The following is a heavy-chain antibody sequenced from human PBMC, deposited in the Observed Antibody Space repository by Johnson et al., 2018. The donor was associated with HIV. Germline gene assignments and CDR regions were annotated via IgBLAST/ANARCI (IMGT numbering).Heavy chain of an antibody. CDR3: AKGGSAVAVAFDI. Sequence: QMQLVESGGGLIQPGGSLRLSCAASGFTFSSYGMHWVRQAPGKGLEWVAFIRYDGSNKYYADSVKGRFTISIDNSKNTLYLQMNSLRAEDTAVYYCAKGGSAVAVAFDIWGQGTMVTVSS. V-gene: IGHV3-30*02. CDR2: IRYDGSNK. D-gene: IGHD6-19*01. CDR1: GFTFSSYG. J-gene: IGHJ3*02.